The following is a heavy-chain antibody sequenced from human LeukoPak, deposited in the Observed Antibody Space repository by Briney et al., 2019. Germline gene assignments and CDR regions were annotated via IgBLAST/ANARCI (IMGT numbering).Heavy chain of an antibody. CDR2: IYPGDSDT. V-gene: IGHV5-51*01. J-gene: IGHJ4*02. CDR1: GYSFATYW. CDR3: ARDKARRGSGSYTAPDY. D-gene: IGHD3-10*01. Sequence: RGESLKISCKGSGYSFATYWIAWVRQMPGKGLEWMGIIYPGDSDTRYSPSFQGQVTISADKSISTAYLQWSSLKASDTAMYYCARDKARRGSGSYTAPDYWGQGTLVTVSS.